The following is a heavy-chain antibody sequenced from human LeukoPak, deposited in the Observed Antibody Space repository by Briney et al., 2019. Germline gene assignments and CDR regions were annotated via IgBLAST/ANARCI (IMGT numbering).Heavy chain of an antibody. Sequence: PSETLSLTCTVSGGSISSRSYYWNCIRQPPGKGLEWIGYIYYSGITNYNPSLKSRVTISVDTSKNQFSLKLSSVTAADTAVYYCARAGRWEGRPHAFDIWGQGTMVAVSS. CDR1: GGSISSRSYY. D-gene: IGHD1-26*01. V-gene: IGHV4-61*01. J-gene: IGHJ3*02. CDR3: ARAGRWEGRPHAFDI. CDR2: IYYSGIT.